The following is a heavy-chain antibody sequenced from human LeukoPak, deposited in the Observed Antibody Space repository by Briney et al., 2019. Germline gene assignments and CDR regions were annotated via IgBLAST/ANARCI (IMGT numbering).Heavy chain of an antibody. Sequence: SGTLSLTCTVSGGSISSGGYYWSWIRQPPGKGLEWIGTIYYSGSTYYNPSLKSRVTISVDTSKNQFSLKLSSVTAADTAVYYCAGRFLEWLLDYWGQGTLVTVSS. CDR3: AGRFLEWLLDY. V-gene: IGHV4-39*01. D-gene: IGHD3-3*01. CDR2: IYYSGST. CDR1: GGSISSGGYY. J-gene: IGHJ4*02.